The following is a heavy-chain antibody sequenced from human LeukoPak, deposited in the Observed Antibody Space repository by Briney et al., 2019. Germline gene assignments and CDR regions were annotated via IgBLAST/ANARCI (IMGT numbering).Heavy chain of an antibody. J-gene: IGHJ2*01. CDR3: ARGYCSGGTCYGYFDL. CDR2: IYYSGRT. D-gene: IGHD2-15*01. Sequence: SETLSLTCTVSGGSISSNYWSWIRQPPGKGLEWIGYIYYSGRTNYNPSLKSRVTISVDTSKNQFSLKLSSVTAADTAVYYCARGYCSGGTCYGYFDLWGRGTLVTVSS. V-gene: IGHV4-59*08. CDR1: GGSISSNY.